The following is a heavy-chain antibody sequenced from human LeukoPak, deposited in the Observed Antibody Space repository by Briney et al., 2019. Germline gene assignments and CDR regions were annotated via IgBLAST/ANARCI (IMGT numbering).Heavy chain of an antibody. CDR2: ISSGSSTI. CDR3: ARATPSGSYWFDY. V-gene: IGHV3-48*01. J-gene: IGHJ4*02. Sequence: GGSVRLSCAASGFTFSTYKMDWLRQTPGKGLEWVSYISSGSSTIFYADSVKGRFTISRDNAKTSLYLQMNSLRAEDTAVYYCARATPSGSYWFDYWGQGTLVTVSS. D-gene: IGHD3-10*01. CDR1: GFTFSTYK.